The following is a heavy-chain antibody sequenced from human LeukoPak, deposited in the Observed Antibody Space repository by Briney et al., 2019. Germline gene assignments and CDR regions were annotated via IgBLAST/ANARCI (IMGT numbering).Heavy chain of an antibody. J-gene: IGHJ4*02. CDR3: ASQGYPGSLGY. Sequence: SETLSLTCTVSGGSISSYYWSWIRQPPGKGLEWIGYIYYSGSTNYNPSLKSRVTITVDTSKNQFSLKLSSVTAADTAVYYCASQGYPGSLGYWGQGTLVTVSS. D-gene: IGHD3-16*02. V-gene: IGHV4-59*01. CDR2: IYYSGST. CDR1: GGSISSYY.